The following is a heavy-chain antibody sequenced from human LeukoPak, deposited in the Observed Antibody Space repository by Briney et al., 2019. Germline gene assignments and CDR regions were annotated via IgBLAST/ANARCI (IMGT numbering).Heavy chain of an antibody. J-gene: IGHJ2*01. V-gene: IGHV3-66*01. CDR3: ARVMGRLVRTWYFDL. Sequence: GGSLRLSCAASGFTFDDYDMSWVRQAPGKGLEWVSVIYDGGFTDYTDSVKGRFTISRDNSKSTLYLQMNTLRAEDTAVYYCARVMGRLVRTWYFDLWGRGTLVTVSS. CDR1: GFTFDDYD. D-gene: IGHD3-9*01. CDR2: IYDGGFT.